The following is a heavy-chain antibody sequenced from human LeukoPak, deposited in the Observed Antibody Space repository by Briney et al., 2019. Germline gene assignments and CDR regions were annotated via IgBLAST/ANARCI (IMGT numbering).Heavy chain of an antibody. V-gene: IGHV4-34*01. Sequence: SETLSLTCSVYGGSFSDYYWSWIRQPPGKGLEWISEINHSGSTNYNPSLKSRVTMSVDTSKNQFSLKLSSVTAADTAVYYCARHGYIEGNWFDPWGQGTLVTVSS. J-gene: IGHJ5*02. CDR2: INHSGST. CDR3: ARHGYIEGNWFDP. CDR1: GGSFSDYY. D-gene: IGHD5-24*01.